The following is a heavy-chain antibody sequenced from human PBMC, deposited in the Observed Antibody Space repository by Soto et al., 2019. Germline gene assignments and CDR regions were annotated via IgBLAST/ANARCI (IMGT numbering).Heavy chain of an antibody. CDR2: IWYDGSNK. D-gene: IGHD5-18*01. J-gene: IGHJ4*02. Sequence: QVQLVESGGGVVQPGRSLRLSCAASGFTFSSYGMHWVRQAPGKGLEWVAVIWYDGSNKYYADSVKGRFTISRDNSKNALYLQMNSLRAEDTAVYYCAREGQTIRLGGSYGFFDYWGQGTLVTVSS. CDR1: GFTFSSYG. CDR3: AREGQTIRLGGSYGFFDY. V-gene: IGHV3-33*01.